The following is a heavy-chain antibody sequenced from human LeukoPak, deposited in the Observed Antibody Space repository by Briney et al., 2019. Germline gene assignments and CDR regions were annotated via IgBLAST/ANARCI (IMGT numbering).Heavy chain of an antibody. CDR3: ARVIVGATKAGGYFDY. J-gene: IGHJ4*02. D-gene: IGHD1-26*01. CDR1: GGSISIGSYY. V-gene: IGHV4-61*02. CDR2: IYTSGST. Sequence: SQTLSLTCTVSGGSISIGSYYWSWIRQPAGKGLEWIGRIYTSGSTNYNPSLKSRVTISVDTSKNQFSLKLSSVTAADTAVYYCARVIVGATKAGGYFDYWGQGTLVTVSS.